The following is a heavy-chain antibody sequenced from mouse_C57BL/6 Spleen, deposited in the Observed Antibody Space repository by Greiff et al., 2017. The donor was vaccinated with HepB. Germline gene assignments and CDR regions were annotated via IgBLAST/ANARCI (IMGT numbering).Heavy chain of an antibody. CDR1: GFNIKNTY. CDR3: DRRDYDGFGD. V-gene: IGHV14-3*01. Sequence: EVQLQQSVAELVRPGASVKLSCTASGFNIKNTYIHWVKQRPEQGLEWIGRIDPANGNNKYAPKFQGKATITADTSSNTAYLQLSSLTSGDTDIYYFDRRDYDGFGDWGKGTLVTVAA. D-gene: IGHD2-4*01. CDR2: IDPANGNN. J-gene: IGHJ3*01.